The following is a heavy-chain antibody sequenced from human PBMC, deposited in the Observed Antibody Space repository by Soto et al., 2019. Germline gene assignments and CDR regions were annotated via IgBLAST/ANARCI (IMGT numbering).Heavy chain of an antibody. V-gene: IGHV1-69*12. CDR1: VGTFSSYA. CDR3: ARGEYCISTSCLQLGWFDP. D-gene: IGHD2-2*01. CDR2: IIPIFGTA. J-gene: IGHJ5*02. Sequence: QVQLVQSGAEVKKPRSSVKVSCKASVGTFSSYAISWVRQAPGQGLEWLGGIIPIFGTANYAQKFQGRVTITADESTITAYMELSSLRSEDTAVYYCARGEYCISTSCLQLGWFDPWGQGTLVTVSS.